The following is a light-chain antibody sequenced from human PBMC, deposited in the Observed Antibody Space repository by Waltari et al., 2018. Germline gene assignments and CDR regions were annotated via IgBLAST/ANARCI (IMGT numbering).Light chain of an antibody. V-gene: IGLV2-23*02. CDR1: TSYLGSHNI. J-gene: IGLJ3*02. CDR2: DVN. Sequence: QSALTQPASLSGSPGQSITVSCTGATSYLGSHNIVSWYQQHPGKAPKLILYDVNRRPSGVSDRFSGSKSGITASLTISGLQAEDEADYYCCSYAGSTTWVFGGGTKLTVL. CDR3: CSYAGSTTWV.